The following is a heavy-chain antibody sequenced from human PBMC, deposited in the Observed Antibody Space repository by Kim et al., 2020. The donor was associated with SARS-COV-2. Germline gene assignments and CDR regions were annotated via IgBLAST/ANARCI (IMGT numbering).Heavy chain of an antibody. CDR2: IYYSGST. V-gene: IGHV4-39*01. D-gene: IGHD3-10*01. J-gene: IGHJ5*02. CDR3: ARHVAPGYYGSGSYYNGNWFDP. CDR1: GGSISSSSYY. Sequence: SETLSLTCTVSGGSISSSSYYWGWIRQPPGKGLEWIGSIYYSGSTYYNPSLKSRDTISVDTSKNQFSLKLSSVTAADTAVYYCARHVAPGYYGSGSYYNGNWFDPWGQGTLVTVSS.